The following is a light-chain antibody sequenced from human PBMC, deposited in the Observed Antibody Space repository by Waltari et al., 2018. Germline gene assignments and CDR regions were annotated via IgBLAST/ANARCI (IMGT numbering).Light chain of an antibody. CDR1: SSDVGVYNY. CDR3: SSFTSTSTWV. V-gene: IGLV2-14*01. Sequence: QSALTQPASVSGSPGQSIAISCTGTSSDVGVYNYVSWFQQHPGEAPKLIISEVTNRPSGVSNRFSGSKSGNTASLTISGLQAEDEGDYFCSSFTSTSTWVFGGGTRVAVL. CDR2: EVT. J-gene: IGLJ3*02.